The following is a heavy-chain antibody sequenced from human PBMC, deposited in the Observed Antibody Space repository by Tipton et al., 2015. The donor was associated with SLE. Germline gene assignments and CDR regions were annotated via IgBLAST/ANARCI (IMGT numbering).Heavy chain of an antibody. Sequence: TLSLTCTVSGGSISSYYWSWIRQPPGKGLEWIGYIYYSGSTNYNPSLKSRVTISVDTSKNQFSLKLSSVTAADTAVYYYAVRDIVIIPAAIEGFYYGMDVWGQGTTVTVSS. CDR2: IYYSGST. CDR3: AVRDIVIIPAAIEGFYYGMDV. CDR1: GGSISSYY. V-gene: IGHV4-59*01. J-gene: IGHJ6*02. D-gene: IGHD2-2*02.